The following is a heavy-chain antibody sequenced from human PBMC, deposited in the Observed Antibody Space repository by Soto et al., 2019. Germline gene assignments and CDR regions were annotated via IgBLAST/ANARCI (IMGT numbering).Heavy chain of an antibody. CDR3: AKDIGGEMHAFDI. D-gene: IGHD2-15*01. Sequence: GGSLRLSCVASGFGFGGYAMHWVRQGPGKGLEWVSGMSWNSGNIGYADSVKGRFTISRDNAKNSLYLQMNSLSAEDTALYYCAKDIGGEMHAFDIWGQGTMVTVSS. CDR1: GFGFGGYA. CDR2: MSWNSGNI. V-gene: IGHV3-9*01. J-gene: IGHJ3*02.